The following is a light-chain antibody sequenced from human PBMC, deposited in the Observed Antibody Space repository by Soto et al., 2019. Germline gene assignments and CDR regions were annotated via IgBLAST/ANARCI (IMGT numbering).Light chain of an antibody. CDR2: AAS. CDR3: QQSYSTPRT. V-gene: IGKV1-39*01. CDR1: QSISSF. J-gene: IGKJ2*01. Sequence: DIQMTQSPSSLSASVRDRVTIACRASQSISSFLSWYQQKPGKAPKLLIYAASSLQSGVPSRFSGSGSGTEFTLTISSLQPEDFATYYCQQSYSTPRTFGQGTKLEIK.